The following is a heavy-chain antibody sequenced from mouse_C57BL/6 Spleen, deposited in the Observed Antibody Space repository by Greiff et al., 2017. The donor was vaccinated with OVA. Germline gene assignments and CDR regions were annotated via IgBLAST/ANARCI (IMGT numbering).Heavy chain of an antibody. V-gene: IGHV1-15*01. Sequence: VHLVESGAELVRPGASVTLSCKASGYTFTDYEMHWVKQTPVHGLEWIGAIDPETGGTAYNQKFKGKAILTADKSSSTAYMELRSLTSEDSAVYYCTRGQGDYWGQGTTLTVSS. J-gene: IGHJ2*01. CDR1: GYTFTDYE. D-gene: IGHD3-2*02. CDR2: IDPETGGT. CDR3: TRGQGDY.